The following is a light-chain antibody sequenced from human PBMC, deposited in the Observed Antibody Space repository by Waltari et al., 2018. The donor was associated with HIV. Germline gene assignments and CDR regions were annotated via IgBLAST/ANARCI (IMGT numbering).Light chain of an antibody. V-gene: IGLV2-23*02. CDR3: CSYAGSSTYV. CDR1: SSDVGAYNY. J-gene: IGLJ1*01. CDR2: DVT. Sequence: QSALTQPASPGQSITISCTGTSSDVGAYNYVSWYQQHPGKAPILMIYDVTKRSSGVSNRFSGSKSANTASLTISGLQAEDEADYYCCSYAGSSTYVFGSGTKVTVL.